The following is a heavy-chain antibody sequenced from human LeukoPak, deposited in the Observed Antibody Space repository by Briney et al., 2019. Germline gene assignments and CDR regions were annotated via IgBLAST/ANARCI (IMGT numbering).Heavy chain of an antibody. J-gene: IGHJ4*02. V-gene: IGHV3-66*01. CDR3: ARDLFWSGYSRKTFDY. CDR1: GFSVSSNN. D-gene: IGHD3-3*01. CDR2: IYSGGNT. Sequence: GGSLRLSCAASGFSVSSNNMNWVRQAPGKGLEWVSIIYSGGNTHYADSVKGRFTISRDNSKNTLYLQMNSVRAEDTAVYYCARDLFWSGYSRKTFDYWGQGTLVTVSS.